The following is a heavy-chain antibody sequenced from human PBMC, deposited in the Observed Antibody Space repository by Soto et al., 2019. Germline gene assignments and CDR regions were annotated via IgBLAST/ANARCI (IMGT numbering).Heavy chain of an antibody. CDR1: GFSLTTSGVG. D-gene: IGHD3-3*01. J-gene: IGHJ4*02. CDR2: FYWDADK. V-gene: IGHV2-5*02. CDR3: AHRVLRTVFGLVTTTAIYFDF. Sequence: QITLNESGPTVVRPTETLTLTCRFSGFSLTTSGVGVGWIRQSPGKAPEWLAPFYWDADKRYSASLKSRLTITKDTSKNQVVLTVSDLDPTDTATYYCAHRVLRTVFGLVTTTAIYFDFWGQGTPVAVSS.